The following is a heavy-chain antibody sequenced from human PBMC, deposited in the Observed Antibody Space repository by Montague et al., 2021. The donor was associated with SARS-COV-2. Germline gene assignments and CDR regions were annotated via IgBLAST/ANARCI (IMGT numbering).Heavy chain of an antibody. CDR3: ARGSGSGSYLVY. CDR2: ISYSGST. D-gene: IGHD3-10*01. J-gene: IGHJ4*02. CDR1: GGSISSSSYY. V-gene: IGHV4-39*01. Sequence: SETLSLTCTVSGGSISSSSYYWGWIRQPPEKGLEWIGSISYSGSTYYNPSLKSRVTISVDTSKNQFSLKLSSVTAADTAVYYCARGSGSGSYLVYWGQGTLVTVSS.